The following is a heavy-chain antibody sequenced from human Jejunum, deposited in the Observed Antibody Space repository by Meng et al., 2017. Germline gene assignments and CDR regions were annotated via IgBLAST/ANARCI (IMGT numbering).Heavy chain of an antibody. D-gene: IGHD2-15*01. CDR3: ARNVPGSYFDY. CDR1: GFTFSSCA. CDR2: IGTDRDT. Sequence: VQLAESGGGLVQPGGSLRFSCAASGFTFSSCAMTWVRQAPGKGLEWVSTIGTDRDTYYADSVKGRFTISRDNSKNTLYLQMNGLKAEDTALYFCARNVPGSYFDYWGQGILVTVSS. J-gene: IGHJ4*02. V-gene: IGHV3-23*04.